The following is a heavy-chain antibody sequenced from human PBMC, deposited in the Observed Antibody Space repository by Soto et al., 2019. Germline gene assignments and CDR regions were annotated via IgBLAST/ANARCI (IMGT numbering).Heavy chain of an antibody. D-gene: IGHD3-22*01. CDR3: ATRPHRNERSDYFAIFDY. J-gene: IGHJ4*02. CDR2: RKQYRSGK. CDR1: GCTLSHKW. Sequence: EGSLRRSGSACGCTLSHKWMSWVRTTPCPGLARVANRKQYRSGKYYVDSVKSRFTISRDNAKNSGYLQMSSPRAEDTAVYYCATRPHRNERSDYFAIFDYWGQGALVTVSS. V-gene: IGHV3-7*01.